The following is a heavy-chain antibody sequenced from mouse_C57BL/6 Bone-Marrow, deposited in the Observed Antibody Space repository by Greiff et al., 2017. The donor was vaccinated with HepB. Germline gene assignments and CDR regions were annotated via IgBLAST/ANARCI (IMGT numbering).Heavy chain of an antibody. CDR2: IYPRSGNT. CDR1: GYTFTSYG. CDR3: ARCAIYYDYYYAMDY. D-gene: IGHD2-4*01. Sequence: VKLMESGAELARPGASVKLSCKASGYTFTSYGISWVKQRTGQSLEWIGEIYPRSGNTYYNEKFKGKATLTADKSSSTAYMELRSLTSEDTAVYFCARCAIYYDYYYAMDYWGQGTSVTVSS. V-gene: IGHV1-81*01. J-gene: IGHJ4*01.